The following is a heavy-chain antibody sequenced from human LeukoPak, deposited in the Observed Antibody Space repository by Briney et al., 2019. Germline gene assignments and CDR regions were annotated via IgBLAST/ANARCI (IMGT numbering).Heavy chain of an antibody. Sequence: GGSLRLSCAASGFTFSSYAMHWVRQAPGKGLEWVAVISYDGSNKYYADSVKGRFTISRDNSKNTLYLQMNSPRAEDTAVYYCARVNKWAFDIWGQGTMVTVSS. CDR2: ISYDGSNK. V-gene: IGHV3-30-3*01. CDR3: ARVNKWAFDI. J-gene: IGHJ3*02. CDR1: GFTFSSYA. D-gene: IGHD1/OR15-1a*01.